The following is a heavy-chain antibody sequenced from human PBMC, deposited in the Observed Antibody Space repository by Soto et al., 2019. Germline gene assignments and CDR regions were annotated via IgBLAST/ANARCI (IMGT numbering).Heavy chain of an antibody. V-gene: IGHV3-74*01. J-gene: IGHJ4*02. CDR2: ISTDGTTT. CDR3: TRDRTTITLFDY. Sequence: GESLKISCEASGFTFNMYWMHWVRQAPGKGLEWISRISTDGTTTGYADSVRGRLTVSRDNAKNKVYLQMNSLRVEDTAVYYCTRDRTTITLFDYWGQGALVTVSS. D-gene: IGHD4-4*01. CDR1: GFTFNMYW.